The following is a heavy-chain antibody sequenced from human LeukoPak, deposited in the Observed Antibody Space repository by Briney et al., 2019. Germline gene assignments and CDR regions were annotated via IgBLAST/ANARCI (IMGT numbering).Heavy chain of an antibody. V-gene: IGHV3-23*01. CDR1: GFTFSRYA. Sequence: GGSLRLSCAASGFTFSRYAMSWVRQAPGKGLEWVSGISSGVGTTYYADSVKGRFTISGDNSKNTLYLQMNSLRAEDTAVYYCARAPRDIVVVPAATSNWFDPWGQGTLVTVSS. J-gene: IGHJ5*02. D-gene: IGHD2-2*01. CDR3: ARAPRDIVVVPAATSNWFDP. CDR2: ISSGVGTT.